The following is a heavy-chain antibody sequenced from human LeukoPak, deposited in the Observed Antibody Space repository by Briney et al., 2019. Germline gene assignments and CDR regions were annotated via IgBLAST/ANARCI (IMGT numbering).Heavy chain of an antibody. V-gene: IGHV5-10-1*01. D-gene: IGHD2-15*01. CDR3: ATLYCSGGSCKLDY. CDR1: GYIFTSYW. CDR2: IDPSDSYT. Sequence: GESLKISCKGSGYIFTSYWSSWVRQIPGKGLEWMGRIDPSDSYTNYSPSFQGHITISADKSISTAYLQWSGLKASDTAMYYCATLYCSGGSCKLDYWGQGTLVTVSS. J-gene: IGHJ4*02.